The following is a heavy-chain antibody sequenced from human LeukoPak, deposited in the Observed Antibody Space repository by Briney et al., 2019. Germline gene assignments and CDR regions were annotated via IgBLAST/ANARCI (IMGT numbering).Heavy chain of an antibody. CDR2: ISSSSSYI. V-gene: IGHV3-21*01. J-gene: IGHJ4*02. Sequence: GGSLRLSCAASGFTFSSYSMNWVRQAPGKGLEWVSSISSSSSYIYYADSVKGRFTISRDNAKNSLYLQMNSLRAEDTAVYYCARAPSGWREWLVYYYFDYWGQGTLVTVSS. D-gene: IGHD6-19*01. CDR3: ARAPSGWREWLVYYYFDY. CDR1: GFTFSSYS.